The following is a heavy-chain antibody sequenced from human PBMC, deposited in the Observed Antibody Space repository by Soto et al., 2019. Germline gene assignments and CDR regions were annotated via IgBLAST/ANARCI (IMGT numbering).Heavy chain of an antibody. CDR3: AASHYAILTSHFAFDT. V-gene: IGHV4-59*01. Sequence: QVQLQESGPRLVKPSETLSLTCTVSGGSISHFYWSWIRQPPGKGLEWLGYIYDSGSTNYNPSLKSRVTRSMDTSKTQFSPNLSSLTAADTAVYFCAASHYAILTSHFAFDTWAHGTMVTASS. CDR2: IYDSGST. D-gene: IGHD3-9*01. CDR1: GGSISHFY. J-gene: IGHJ3*02.